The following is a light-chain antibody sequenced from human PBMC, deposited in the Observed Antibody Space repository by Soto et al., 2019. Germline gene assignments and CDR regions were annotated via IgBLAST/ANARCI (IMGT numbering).Light chain of an antibody. CDR1: SSDIGAYNS. CDR2: DAS. Sequence: QSVLTQPASVSASPGQSITISCTGTSSDIGAYNSVSWYQQHPGKAPQLMIYDASYPPSGIYSRFSGSKSANTASLTISRLQADDEAEYYCASYTSARIRVFVGGTKLTVL. CDR3: ASYTSARIRV. V-gene: IGLV2-14*01. J-gene: IGLJ2*01.